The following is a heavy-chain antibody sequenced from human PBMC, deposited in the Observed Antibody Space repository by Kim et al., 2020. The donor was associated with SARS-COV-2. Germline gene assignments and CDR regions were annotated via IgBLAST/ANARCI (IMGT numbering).Heavy chain of an antibody. CDR1: GCTFSSYA. CDR2: IIPIFGTA. CDR3: ARDGIRGYYGMDV. J-gene: IGHJ6*02. Sequence: SVKVSCKASGCTFSSYAISWVRQAPGQGLEWMGGIIPIFGTANYAQKFQGRVTITADESTSTAYMELSSLRSEDTAVYYCARDGIRGYYGMDVWGQGTTVTVSS. D-gene: IGHD3-10*01. V-gene: IGHV1-69*13.